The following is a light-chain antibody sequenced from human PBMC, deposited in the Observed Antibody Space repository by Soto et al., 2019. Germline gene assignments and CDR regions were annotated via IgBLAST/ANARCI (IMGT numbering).Light chain of an antibody. CDR1: SRDVGSYNL. V-gene: IGLV2-23*01. J-gene: IGLJ3*02. CDR3: CSYAGSSTLV. CDR2: EGS. Sequence: QSALTQPASVSGSPGQAITISCTGTSRDVGSYNLVSWYQQHPGKAPKLTIYEGSKRPSGVSNRFSGSKSGNTASLKISGLQAEDEADYYCCSYAGSSTLVFGGGTKLTVL.